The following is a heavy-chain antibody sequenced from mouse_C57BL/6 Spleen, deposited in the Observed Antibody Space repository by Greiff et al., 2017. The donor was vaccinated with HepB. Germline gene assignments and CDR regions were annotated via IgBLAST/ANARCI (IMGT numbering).Heavy chain of an antibody. CDR3: ARGGDYGSSHWYFDV. Sequence: QVQLQQSGAELVKPGASVKMSCKASGYTFTSYWITWVKQRPGQGLEWIGDIYPGSGSTNYNEKFKSKATLTVDTSSSTAYMQLSSLTSEDSAVYYCARGGDYGSSHWYFDVWGTGTTVTVSS. D-gene: IGHD1-1*01. CDR1: GYTFTSYW. J-gene: IGHJ1*03. CDR2: IYPGSGST. V-gene: IGHV1-55*01.